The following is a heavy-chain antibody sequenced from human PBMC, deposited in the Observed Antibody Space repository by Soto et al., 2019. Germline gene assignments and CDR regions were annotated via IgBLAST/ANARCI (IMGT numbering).Heavy chain of an antibody. CDR1: GYTFTSYA. V-gene: IGHV1-3*05. J-gene: IGHJ4*02. Sequence: QVQLVQSGAEEKKPGASVKVSCKASGYTFTSYAMHWGRQAPGQRLGWMGWINAGNGNAKYSQKFKGRVTITRDKATSTDYMELSSLRSEDTAVYLSERSIVVVTALDYWGQGNLVSVSS. CDR2: INAGNGNA. CDR3: ERSIVVVTALDY. D-gene: IGHD2-21*02.